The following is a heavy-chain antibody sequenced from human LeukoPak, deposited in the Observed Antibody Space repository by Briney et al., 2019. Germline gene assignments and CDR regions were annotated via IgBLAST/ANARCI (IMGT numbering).Heavy chain of an antibody. D-gene: IGHD3-22*01. J-gene: IGHJ4*02. CDR1: GGSISSYY. Sequence: SETLSLTCTVSGGSISSYYWSWIRQPPGKGLEWIGEIYHSGSTNYNPSLKSRVTISVDKSKNQFSLKLSSVTAADTAVYYCARDRRYSDSSGYIRGFDYWGQGTLVTVSS. V-gene: IGHV4-59*12. CDR2: IYHSGST. CDR3: ARDRRYSDSSGYIRGFDY.